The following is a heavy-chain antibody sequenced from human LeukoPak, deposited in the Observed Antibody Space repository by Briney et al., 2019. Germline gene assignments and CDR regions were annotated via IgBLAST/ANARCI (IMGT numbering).Heavy chain of an antibody. CDR1: GFTFSSYG. D-gene: IGHD1-1*01. J-gene: IGHJ6*02. CDR2: ISYDGSNK. CDR3: ATTTEHNLPGYYYYGMDV. V-gene: IGHV3-30*03. Sequence: GGSLRLSCAASGFTFSSYGMHWVRQAPGKGLEWVAVISYDGSNKYYADSVKGRFTISRDNSKNTLYLQMNSLRAEDTAVYYCATTTEHNLPGYYYYGMDVWGQGTTVTVSS.